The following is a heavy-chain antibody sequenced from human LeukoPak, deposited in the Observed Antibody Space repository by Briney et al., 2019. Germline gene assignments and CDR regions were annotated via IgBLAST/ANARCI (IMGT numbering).Heavy chain of an antibody. J-gene: IGHJ4*02. CDR3: ARGHPGYASGWPDY. V-gene: IGHV1-8*02. CDR1: GYSFTSHN. Sequence: ASVKVSCKTSGYSFTSHNINWVRQATGQGLEWMGWVSPSSGNTAYAQKFQGRVAMTRDTSISTAYMELSSLASEDTAVYYCARGHPGYASGWPDYWGQGALVTVSS. D-gene: IGHD6-19*01. CDR2: VSPSSGNT.